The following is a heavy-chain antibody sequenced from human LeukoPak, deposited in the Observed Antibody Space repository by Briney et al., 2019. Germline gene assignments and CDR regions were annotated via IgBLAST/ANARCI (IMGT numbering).Heavy chain of an antibody. V-gene: IGHV4-39*07. J-gene: IGHJ4*02. D-gene: IGHD6-19*01. CDR1: GGSISSSSYY. Sequence: PSETLSLTCTVSGGSISSSSYYWGWIRQPPGKGLEWIGEIYHSGSTNYNPSLKSRVTISVDKSKNQFSLKLSSVTAADTAVYYCARVKWAVAGPFDYWGQGTLVTVSS. CDR3: ARVKWAVAGPFDY. CDR2: IYHSGST.